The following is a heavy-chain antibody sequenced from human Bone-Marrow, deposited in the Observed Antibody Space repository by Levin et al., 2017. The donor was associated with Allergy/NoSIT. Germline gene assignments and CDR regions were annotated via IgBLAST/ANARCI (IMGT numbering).Heavy chain of an antibody. V-gene: IGHV3-23*01. J-gene: IGHJ4*02. D-gene: IGHD3-16*01. CDR2: INAVGDDL. CDR3: AKDVFGGVRLGFDF. Sequence: GGSLRLSCAASGFTFNNFAMSWVRQAPGKGLEWVSAINAVGDDLYYADSVKGRFTISRDNSRYTLYLQMASLRAADTAIYYCAKDVFGGVRLGFDFWGQGALVTVSS. CDR1: GFTFNNFA.